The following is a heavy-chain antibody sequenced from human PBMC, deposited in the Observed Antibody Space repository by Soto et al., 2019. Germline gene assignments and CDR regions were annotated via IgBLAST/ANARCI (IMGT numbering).Heavy chain of an antibody. V-gene: IGHV3-9*01. D-gene: IGHD3-10*01. J-gene: IGHJ4*02. CDR1: GFTFDDYA. CDR3: AKDWGRFGEFWLIDY. CDR2: ISWNSGSI. Sequence: QPGGSLRLSCAASGFTFDDYAMHWVRQAPGKGLEWVSGISWNSGSIGYADSVKGRFTISRDNAKNSLYLQMNSLRAEDTALYYCAKDWGRFGEFWLIDYWGQGTLVTVSS.